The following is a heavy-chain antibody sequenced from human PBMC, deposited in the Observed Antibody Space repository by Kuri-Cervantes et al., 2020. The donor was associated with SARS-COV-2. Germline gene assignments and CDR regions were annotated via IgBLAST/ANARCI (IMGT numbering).Heavy chain of an antibody. CDR2: INPNSGGT. CDR1: GYTFTGYY. J-gene: IGHJ3*02. V-gene: IGHV1-2*04. Sequence: ASVKVSCKASGYTFTGYYMHWVRQAPGQGLEWMGWINPNSGGTNYAQKFQGWVTMNRDTSISTAYMELSSLRSEDTAVYYCARDPTSSGVRGVMGAFDIWGQGTMVTVSS. D-gene: IGHD3-10*01. CDR3: ARDPTSSGVRGVMGAFDI.